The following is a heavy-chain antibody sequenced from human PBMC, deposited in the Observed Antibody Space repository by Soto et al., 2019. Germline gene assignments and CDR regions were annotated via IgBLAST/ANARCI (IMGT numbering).Heavy chain of an antibody. V-gene: IGHV3-74*01. D-gene: IGHD1-26*01. CDR2: IHMDGRTT. CDR1: VFSFTEYW. Sequence: GWDLRLSCEDSVFSFTEYWMHWFRQAPVHGLLWVSRIHMDGRTTTYADSVKGRFTISRDNANNMMYLQMNSLRVEDTAVYYCVRGGLSGGFSNYGSWGQGALVTVYS. J-gene: IGHJ5*02. CDR3: VRGGLSGGFSNYGS.